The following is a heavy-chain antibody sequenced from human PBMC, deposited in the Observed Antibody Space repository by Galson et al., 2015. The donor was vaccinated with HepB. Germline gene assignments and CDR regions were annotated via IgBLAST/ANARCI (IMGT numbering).Heavy chain of an antibody. D-gene: IGHD3-3*01. J-gene: IGHJ4*02. CDR2: INPSGGST. CDR3: ARGGITIFGVEQGGDY. CDR1: GYTFTRYY. V-gene: IGHV1-46*01. Sequence: SVKVSCKASGYTFTRYYMHWVRQAPGQGLEWMGIINPSGGSTSYAQKFQGRVTMTRDTSTSTVYMELSSLRSEDTAVYYCARGGITIFGVEQGGDYWGQGTLVTVSS.